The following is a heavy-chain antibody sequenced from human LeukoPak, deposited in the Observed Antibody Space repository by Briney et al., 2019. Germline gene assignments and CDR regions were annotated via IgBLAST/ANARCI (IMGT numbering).Heavy chain of an antibody. CDR3: ARAEGSYYERANWFDP. J-gene: IGHJ5*02. V-gene: IGHV4-59*08. D-gene: IGHD3-10*01. Sequence: WETLSLTCTVSGGSISSYYWSWIRQPPGKGLEWIGYIYYSGSTNYNPSLKSRVTISVDTSKNQFSLKLSSVTAADTAVYYCARAEGSYYERANWFDPWGQGTLVTVSS. CDR1: GGSISSYY. CDR2: IYYSGST.